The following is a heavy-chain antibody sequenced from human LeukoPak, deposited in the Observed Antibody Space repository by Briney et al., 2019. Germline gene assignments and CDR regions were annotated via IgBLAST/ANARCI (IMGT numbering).Heavy chain of an antibody. V-gene: IGHV1-46*01. J-gene: IGHJ4*02. D-gene: IGHD6-6*01. CDR1: GYSFTGQY. Sequence: ASVKVSCKASGYSFTGQYMHWVRQAPGQGLEWMGIINPSGGSTSYAQKFQGRVTMTRDTSTSTVYMELSSLRSEDTAVYYCARDSSSGDYWGQGTLVTVSS. CDR3: ARDSSSGDY. CDR2: INPSGGST.